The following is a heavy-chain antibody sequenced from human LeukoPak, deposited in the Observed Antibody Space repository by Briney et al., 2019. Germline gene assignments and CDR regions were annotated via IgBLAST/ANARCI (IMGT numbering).Heavy chain of an antibody. CDR1: GFTFSSYA. CDR2: ISGSGGST. D-gene: IGHD6-6*01. Sequence: GGSLRLSCAASGFTFSSYAMSWVRQAARKRLEWVSAISGSGGSTYYADSVKGRFTISRDNSKNTLYLQMNSLRAEDTAVYYCAKECSYPTENYFDYWGQGTLVTVSS. CDR3: AKECSYPTENYFDY. V-gene: IGHV3-23*01. J-gene: IGHJ4*02.